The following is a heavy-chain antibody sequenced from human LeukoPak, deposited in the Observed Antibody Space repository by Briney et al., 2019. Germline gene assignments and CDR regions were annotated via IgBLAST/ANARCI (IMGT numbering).Heavy chain of an antibody. D-gene: IGHD2-21*02. CDR3: AKEAYCGGDCYYFQH. CDR2: ISTSGGST. CDR1: GFTFSSYT. V-gene: IGHV3-23*01. J-gene: IGHJ1*01. Sequence: PGGSLRLSCAASGFTFSSYTMSWVRQAPGKGLEWVSTISTSGGSTHYADSVKGRFTISRDNSKNTLYLQMNSLRAEDTAVYYCAKEAYCGGDCYYFQHWGQGTLVTVSS.